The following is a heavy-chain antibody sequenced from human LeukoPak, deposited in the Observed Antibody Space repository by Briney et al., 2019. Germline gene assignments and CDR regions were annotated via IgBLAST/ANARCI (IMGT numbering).Heavy chain of an antibody. CDR2: ISSSGSTI. J-gene: IGHJ3*02. V-gene: IGHV3-48*03. D-gene: IGHD1-26*01. Sequence: GGSLRLSCAASGFTFSSYEMNWVRQAPGKGLEWVSYISSSGSTIYYADSVKGRFTISRDNAKNSLYLQMNSLRAEDTALYYCAKDLHGAGSPHAFDIWGQGTMVTVSS. CDR3: AKDLHGAGSPHAFDI. CDR1: GFTFSSYE.